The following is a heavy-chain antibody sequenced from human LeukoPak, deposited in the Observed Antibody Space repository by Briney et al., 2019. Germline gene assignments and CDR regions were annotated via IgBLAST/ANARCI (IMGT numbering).Heavy chain of an antibody. CDR3: AKDLRLLWFGELGNFDY. D-gene: IGHD3-10*01. Sequence: GGSLRLSCAASGFTFSSYAMSWVRQAPGKGLEWVSAISGSGSSTYYADSVKGRFTISRDNSKNTLYLQMNSLRAEDTAVYYCAKDLRLLWFGELGNFDYWGQGTLVTVSS. V-gene: IGHV3-23*01. CDR2: ISGSGSST. CDR1: GFTFSSYA. J-gene: IGHJ4*02.